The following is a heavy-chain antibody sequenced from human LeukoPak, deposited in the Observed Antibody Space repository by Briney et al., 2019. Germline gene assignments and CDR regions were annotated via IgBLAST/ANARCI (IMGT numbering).Heavy chain of an antibody. D-gene: IGHD2-2*01. CDR1: GFTFSSYE. CDR2: ISSGTTTI. Sequence: PGGSLRLSCTASGFTFSSYEMNWVRQAPGKGLERVSYISSGTTTIYYADSVKGRFTISRDNAKNSLYLQMNSLRAEDTAVYYCARRYCSSTSCTLDYWGQGTLVTVSS. J-gene: IGHJ4*02. CDR3: ARRYCSSTSCTLDY. V-gene: IGHV3-48*03.